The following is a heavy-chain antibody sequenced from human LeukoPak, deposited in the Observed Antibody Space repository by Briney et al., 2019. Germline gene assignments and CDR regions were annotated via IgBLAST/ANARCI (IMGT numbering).Heavy chain of an antibody. Sequence: PSETLSLTCTVSGYSISSAYYWGWIRQPPGKGLEWIGSIYHSGSTYYNPSLKSRVTISVDTSKNQFSLKLSSVTAADTAVYCCARDIAAAAFDAFDIWGQGTMVTVSS. J-gene: IGHJ3*02. CDR1: GYSISSAYY. V-gene: IGHV4-38-2*02. D-gene: IGHD6-13*01. CDR2: IYHSGST. CDR3: ARDIAAAAFDAFDI.